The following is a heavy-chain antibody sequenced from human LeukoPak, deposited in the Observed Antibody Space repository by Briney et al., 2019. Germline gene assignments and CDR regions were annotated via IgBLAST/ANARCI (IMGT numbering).Heavy chain of an antibody. CDR1: GVSISSGSYY. CDR2: IYTSGST. CDR3: ARDDGSYGSFDY. V-gene: IGHV4-61*02. D-gene: IGHD1-26*01. J-gene: IGHJ4*02. Sequence: SETLSLTCTVSGVSISSGSYYWSWIRQPAGKGLEWIGRIYTSGSTNYNPSLKSRVTISVDTSKNQFSLKLSSVTAADTAVYYCARDDGSYGSFDYWGQGTLVTVSS.